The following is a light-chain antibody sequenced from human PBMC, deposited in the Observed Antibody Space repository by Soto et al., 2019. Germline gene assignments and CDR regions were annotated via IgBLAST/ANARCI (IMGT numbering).Light chain of an antibody. V-gene: IGLV1-47*01. Sequence: QSVLTQPPSASGTPGRRVTISCSGSSSNIGSNYVYWYQQFPGAAPKLLIYRSNQRPSGVPDRFSGSKSGTSASLAISGLRSEDEADYYCAAWDDSLSGPVFGGGTQLTVL. J-gene: IGLJ2*01. CDR3: AAWDDSLSGPV. CDR2: RSN. CDR1: SSNIGSNY.